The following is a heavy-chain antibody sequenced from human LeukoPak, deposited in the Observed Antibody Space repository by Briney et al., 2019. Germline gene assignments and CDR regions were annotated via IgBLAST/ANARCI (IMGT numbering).Heavy chain of an antibody. CDR1: GGSFSGYY. CDR3: ARGAVSGSFDY. D-gene: IGHD3-10*01. Sequence: PSETLSLTCAVYGGSFSGYYWSWIRQPPGKGLEWIGEINHSGSTNYNPSLKSRVTMSVDTSKNQFSLKLSSVTAADTAVYYCARGAVSGSFDYWGQGTLVTVSS. CDR2: INHSGST. V-gene: IGHV4-34*01. J-gene: IGHJ4*02.